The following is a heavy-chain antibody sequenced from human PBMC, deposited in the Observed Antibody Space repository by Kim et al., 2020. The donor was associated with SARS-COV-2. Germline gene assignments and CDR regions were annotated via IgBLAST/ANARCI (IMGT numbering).Heavy chain of an antibody. CDR2: IIPIFGTA. CDR1: GGTFSSYA. J-gene: IGHJ3*02. V-gene: IGHV1-69*13. D-gene: IGHD6-6*01. Sequence: SVKVSCKASGGTFSSYAISWVRQAPGQGLAWMGGIIPIFGTANYAQKFQGRVTITADESTSTAYMELSSLRSEDTAVYYCARGYSSSYVCACDIWGQGTMVTVSS. CDR3: ARGYSSSYVCACDI.